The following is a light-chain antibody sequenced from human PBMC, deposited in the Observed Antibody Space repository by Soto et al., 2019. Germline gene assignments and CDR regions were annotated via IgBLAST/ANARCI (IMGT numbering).Light chain of an antibody. CDR1: QSIGSW. CDR3: QHYNSYSEA. CDR2: KAS. J-gene: IGKJ1*01. V-gene: IGKV1-5*03. Sequence: DIQMTQSPSPLSASVGDRVTITCRASQSIGSWLAWYQHKPGRAPKLLIYKASAIEGGVPSRFSGSGSGTEFTLTISSLQSDDVATYYCQHYNSYSEALGQGTKVDIK.